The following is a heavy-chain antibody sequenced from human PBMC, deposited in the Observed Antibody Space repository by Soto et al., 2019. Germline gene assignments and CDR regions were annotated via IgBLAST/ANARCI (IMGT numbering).Heavy chain of an antibody. CDR2: IYPSGST. D-gene: IGHD5-12*01. CDR3: VRGRSYSVYDF. Sequence: SQTRSLTCILSRGSISGQAWICIRQPAGMVLGWIGHIYPSGSTSYNPSLKSRGTMSIDTSKNQILLNLASVTAADTAVFYCVRGRSYSVYDFWGPGTLVTVSS. V-gene: IGHV4-4*07. CDR1: RGSISGQA. J-gene: IGHJ4*02.